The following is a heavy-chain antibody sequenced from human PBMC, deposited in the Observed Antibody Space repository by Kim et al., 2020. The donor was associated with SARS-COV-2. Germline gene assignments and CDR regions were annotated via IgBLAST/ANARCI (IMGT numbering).Heavy chain of an antibody. D-gene: IGHD3-10*01. Sequence: GGSLRLSCAASGFTFSSYAMHWVRQAPGKGLEWVAVISYDGSNKYYADSVKGRFTISRDNSKNTLYLQMNSLRAEDTAVYYCARDPSQWFGASGLFDYWGQGTLVTVSS. V-gene: IGHV3-30*04. CDR1: GFTFSSYA. CDR2: ISYDGSNK. CDR3: ARDPSQWFGASGLFDY. J-gene: IGHJ4*02.